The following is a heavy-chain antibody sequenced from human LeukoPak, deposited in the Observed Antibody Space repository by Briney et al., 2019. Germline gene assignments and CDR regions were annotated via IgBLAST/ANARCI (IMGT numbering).Heavy chain of an antibody. D-gene: IGHD3-10*01. CDR3: ARPIRGSLKH. Sequence: PSETLSLTCTVSGGSISSSSYYWGWIRQPPGKGLEWIGSIYYSGSTYYNPSLKSRVTISVDTSKNQFSLKLSSVTAADTAVYYCARPIRGSLKHWGQGTLVTVSS. CDR1: GGSISSSSYY. V-gene: IGHV4-39*01. CDR2: IYYSGST. J-gene: IGHJ1*01.